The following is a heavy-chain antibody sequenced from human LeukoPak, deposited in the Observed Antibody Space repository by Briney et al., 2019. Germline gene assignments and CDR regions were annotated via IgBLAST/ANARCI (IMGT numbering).Heavy chain of an antibody. V-gene: IGHV3-74*01. D-gene: IGHD2-8*01. CDR2: INSDGSST. CDR1: GFTFSSYS. CDR3: ARVNGT. J-gene: IGHJ5*02. Sequence: GGSLRLSCAVSGFTFSSYSINWVRQAPGKGLVWVSRINSDGSSTSYADSVKGRFTISGDNAKNTLYLQMNSLRAEDTAVYYCARVNGTWGQGTLVTVSS.